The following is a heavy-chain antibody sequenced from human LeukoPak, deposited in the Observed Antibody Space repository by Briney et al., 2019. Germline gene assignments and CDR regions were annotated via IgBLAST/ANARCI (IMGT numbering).Heavy chain of an antibody. V-gene: IGHV3-23*01. CDR1: GFTFSSYA. J-gene: IGHJ4*02. CDR2: ISGGGDIT. D-gene: IGHD2-8*02. Sequence: PGGSLRLSCAASGFTFSSYAMTWVRQAPGKGLEWVSAISGGGDITSYADSVKGRFTISRDNSKNTLYLQMNSLRAEGTAVYYCVRAGLTGGLDYWGQGTLVTVSS. CDR3: VRAGLTGGLDY.